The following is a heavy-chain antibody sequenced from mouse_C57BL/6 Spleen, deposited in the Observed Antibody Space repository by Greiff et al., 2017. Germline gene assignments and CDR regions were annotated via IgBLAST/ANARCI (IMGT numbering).Heavy chain of an antibody. D-gene: IGHD1-1*01. CDR2: ISSGGSYT. CDR1: GFTFSSYG. V-gene: IGHV5-6*01. J-gene: IGHJ2*01. Sequence: EVQVVESGGDLVKPGGSLKLSCAASGFTFSSYGMSWVRQTPDKRLEWVATISSGGSYTYYPDSVKGRFTISRDNAKNTLYLQMSSLKSEDTAMYYCARHPLFTTVVAYYFDYWGQGTTLTVSS. CDR3: ARHPLFTTVVAYYFDY.